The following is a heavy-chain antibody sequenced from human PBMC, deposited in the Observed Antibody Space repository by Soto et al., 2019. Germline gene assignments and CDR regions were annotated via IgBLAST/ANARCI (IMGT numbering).Heavy chain of an antibody. CDR2: ISRSTIYI. J-gene: IGHJ3*02. D-gene: IGHD3-22*01. CDR3: ARDLEYYYESSGPQLARGAFDI. CDR1: GFTISYYA. Sequence: PGGSLRLSCAASGFTISYYAMKWVHQAPGKGLEWVSYISRSTIYIYYADSVKGRFTISRDNAKNSLYLQMNSLRAEDTAIYYCARDLEYYYESSGPQLARGAFDIWGQGTMVTVSS. V-gene: IGHV3-21*01.